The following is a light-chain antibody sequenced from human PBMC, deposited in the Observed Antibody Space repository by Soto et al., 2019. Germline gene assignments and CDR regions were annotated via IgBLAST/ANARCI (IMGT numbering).Light chain of an antibody. J-gene: IGLJ3*02. V-gene: IGLV2-8*01. Sequence: QSALTQPPSASGSPGQSVTISCTGTSSDIGAYNYVSWYQQHPGKAPKLMIHEVSKRPSGVPDRFSGSKSGNTASLTVSGLQGEDEADYYRSSYAGSNDRWVFGGGTKVTVL. CDR1: SSDIGAYNY. CDR2: EVS. CDR3: SSYAGSNDRWV.